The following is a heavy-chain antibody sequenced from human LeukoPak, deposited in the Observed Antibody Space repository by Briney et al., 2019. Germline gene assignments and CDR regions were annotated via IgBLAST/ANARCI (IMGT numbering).Heavy chain of an antibody. D-gene: IGHD3-10*01. CDR2: INTDGSSK. V-gene: IGHV3-74*01. CDR1: GFTFSSSW. Sequence: GGSLRLSCAASGFTFSSSWMHWVRQAPGQGLVWVSRINTDGSSKVHADSVKGRFSISRDNAKNTLYLQMNSVRAEDTAVYYCARGYGDWFDPWGQGTLVTASS. CDR3: ARGYGDWFDP. J-gene: IGHJ5*02.